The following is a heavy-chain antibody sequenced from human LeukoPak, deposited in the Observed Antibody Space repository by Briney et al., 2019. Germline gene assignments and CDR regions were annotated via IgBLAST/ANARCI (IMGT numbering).Heavy chain of an antibody. CDR3: AREHDNYDSSGTDAFDI. J-gene: IGHJ3*02. CDR2: IYYSGST. Sequence: KASETLSLTCTVSGGSISSYYWSWIRQPPGKGLEWIGYIYYSGSTNYNPSLKSRVTMSVDTSKNQFSLKLSSVTAADTAVYYCAREHDNYDSSGTDAFDIWGQGTMVTVSS. CDR1: GGSISSYY. D-gene: IGHD3-22*01. V-gene: IGHV4-59*12.